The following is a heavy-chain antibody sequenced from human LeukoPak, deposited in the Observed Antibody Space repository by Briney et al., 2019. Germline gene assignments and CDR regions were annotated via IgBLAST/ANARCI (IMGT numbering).Heavy chain of an antibody. J-gene: IGHJ4*02. CDR1: GFTFSSYS. D-gene: IGHD6-19*01. CDR3: ARGDSSGWYVIYSFDY. V-gene: IGHV3-21*01. CDR2: ISSSSSYI. Sequence: GGSLRLSCAASGFTFSSYSMNWVRQAPGKGREWVSSISSSSSYIYYADSVKGRFSSSRDNAKNSLYLQMNSLRAEDTAVYYCARGDSSGWYVIYSFDYWGQGTLVTVSS.